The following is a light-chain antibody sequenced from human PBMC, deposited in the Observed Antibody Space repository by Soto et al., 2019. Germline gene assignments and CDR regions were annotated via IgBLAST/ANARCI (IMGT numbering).Light chain of an antibody. CDR1: ERVSRW. J-gene: IGKJ1*01. Sequence: DIQMTQSPSTLSASVGDRVTIPCRASERVSRWLAWYQQKPGRTPKLLIYQASTLETGVPSRFSGSGSGTEFTLTISSLQHDDFATYYCQQYNAYSQALGQGNKVEIK. CDR2: QAS. V-gene: IGKV1-5*03. CDR3: QQYNAYSQA.